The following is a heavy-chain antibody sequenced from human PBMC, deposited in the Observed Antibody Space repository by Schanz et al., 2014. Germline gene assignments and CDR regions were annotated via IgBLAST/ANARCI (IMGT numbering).Heavy chain of an antibody. CDR2: VGDTGTTK. CDR3: AREAKWGQWYFDL. J-gene: IGHJ2*01. V-gene: IGHV3-30*04. D-gene: IGHD1-26*01. CDR1: GFIFSYYT. Sequence: VQLVESGGGLVKPGGSLRLSCAASGFIFSYYTIHWVRQAPGKGLEWVAVVGDTGTTKFYADSVKGRLTVSRDNSENTVYLEFHSLRSEDTALYYCAREAKWGQWYFDLWGRGSLVTVSS.